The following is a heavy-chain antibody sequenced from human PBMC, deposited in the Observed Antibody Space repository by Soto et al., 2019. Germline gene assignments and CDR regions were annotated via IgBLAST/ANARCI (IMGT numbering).Heavy chain of an antibody. CDR2: MNPNSGNT. CDR3: ARGRNPIVVPAADLDY. J-gene: IGHJ4*02. CDR1: GYTFTSYD. D-gene: IGHD2-2*01. Sequence: ASVKVSCKASGYTFTSYDINWVRQATGQGLEWMGWMNPNSGNTGYAQKFQGRVTMTRNTSISTAYMELSSLRSEDTAVYYCARGRNPIVVPAADLDYWGQGTLVTVSS. V-gene: IGHV1-8*01.